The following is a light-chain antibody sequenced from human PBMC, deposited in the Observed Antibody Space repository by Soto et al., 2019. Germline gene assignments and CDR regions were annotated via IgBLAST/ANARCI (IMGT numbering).Light chain of an antibody. CDR1: QSVSSY. CDR3: QQRSNWPLGGNT. CDR2: DAS. Sequence: EIVLTQSPATLSLSPGERATLSCRASQSVSSYLAWYQQKPGQAPRLLIYDASNRATDIPARFSGSGSGTDFTLTISSLEPEDFAVYYCQQRSNWPLGGNTFGPGTKVDIK. V-gene: IGKV3-11*01. J-gene: IGKJ3*01.